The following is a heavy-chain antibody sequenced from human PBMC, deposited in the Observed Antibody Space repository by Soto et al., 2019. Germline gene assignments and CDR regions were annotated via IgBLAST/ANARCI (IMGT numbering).Heavy chain of an antibody. CDR3: ARDRGVAPPVAGNTHYYYYMDV. J-gene: IGHJ6*03. CDR2: ISAYNGDT. V-gene: IGHV1-18*01. D-gene: IGHD6-19*01. CDR1: GYSFTNYG. Sequence: QDQLVQSGGEVKKPGASVKVSCKASGYSFTNYGITWVRQAPGQGCEWMGWISAYNGDTNYAQKLQGRVTMTTDASTSTAYLELRSLRPDDTAVYYCARDRGVAPPVAGNTHYYYYMDVWGKGTTVTVSS.